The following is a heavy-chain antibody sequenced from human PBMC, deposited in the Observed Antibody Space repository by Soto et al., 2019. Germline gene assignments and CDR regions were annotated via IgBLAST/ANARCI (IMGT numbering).Heavy chain of an antibody. CDR2: ISWDSGSI. CDR1: GFTLDNYA. J-gene: IGHJ4*02. V-gene: IGHV3-9*01. Sequence: GGSLRLSCAASGFTLDNYAMHWVRQAPGKGLEWVSGISWDSGSIGYADSVRGRFTISRDNARNSLYLRMSSLRPEDTALYYCAKDAAYYFDYWGQGTLVTVSS. CDR3: AKDAAYYFDY. D-gene: IGHD6-25*01.